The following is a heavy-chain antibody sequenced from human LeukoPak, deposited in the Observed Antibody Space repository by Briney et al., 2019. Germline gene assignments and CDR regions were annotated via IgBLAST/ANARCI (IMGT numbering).Heavy chain of an antibody. J-gene: IGHJ4*02. D-gene: IGHD3-10*01. CDR2: ISGSGGRT. CDR1: GFTFSTYA. V-gene: IGHV3-23*01. CDR3: AREGSYNFDN. Sequence: GGSLRLSYAASGFTFSTYAVSWVRQAPGKGLEWVSNISGSGGRTYYADSVKGRFTISRDDSKNTLYLQMNSLRAEDTAVYYCAREGSYNFDNWGQGTLVTVSS.